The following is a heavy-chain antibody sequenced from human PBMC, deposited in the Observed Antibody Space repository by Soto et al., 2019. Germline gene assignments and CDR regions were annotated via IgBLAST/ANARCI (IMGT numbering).Heavy chain of an antibody. J-gene: IGHJ6*02. CDR3: AGVEVGGSGYHEGYYYGMDV. Sequence: ASVKVSCKASGYTFTSYAMHWVRQAPGQRLEWMGWINAGNGNTKYSQKFQGRVTITRDTSASTAFMELSSLRSEDTAVYYCAGVEVGGSGYHEGYYYGMDVWGQGTTVTVSS. CDR1: GYTFTSYA. CDR2: INAGNGNT. D-gene: IGHD3-22*01. V-gene: IGHV1-3*01.